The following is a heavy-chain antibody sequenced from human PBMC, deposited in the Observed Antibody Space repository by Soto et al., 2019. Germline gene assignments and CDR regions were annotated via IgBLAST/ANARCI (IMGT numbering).Heavy chain of an antibody. CDR3: ARDVVVTATHGMDV. Sequence: SETLSLTCTVSGGSISSGDYYWSWIRQPPGKGLEWIGYIYYSGSTYYNPSLKSRVTISVDTSKNQFSLKLSSVTAADTAVYYCARDVVVTATHGMDVWGQGTTVTASS. D-gene: IGHD2-21*02. CDR1: GGSISSGDYY. CDR2: IYYSGST. J-gene: IGHJ6*02. V-gene: IGHV4-30-4*01.